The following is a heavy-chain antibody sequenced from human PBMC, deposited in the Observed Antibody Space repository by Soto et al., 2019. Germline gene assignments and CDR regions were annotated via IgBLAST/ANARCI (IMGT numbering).Heavy chain of an antibody. CDR3: ARAGYCSSTSCYTSRYWYFDL. V-gene: IGHV1-69*02. J-gene: IGHJ2*01. D-gene: IGHD2-2*02. Sequence: QVQLVQSGAEVKKPGSSVKVSCKASGGTFSSYTISWVRQAPGQGLEWMGRIIPILGIANYAQKFQGRVTITADKSTSTAYRELSSLRSEDTAVYYCARAGYCSSTSCYTSRYWYFDLWGRGTLVTVSS. CDR1: GGTFSSYT. CDR2: IIPILGIA.